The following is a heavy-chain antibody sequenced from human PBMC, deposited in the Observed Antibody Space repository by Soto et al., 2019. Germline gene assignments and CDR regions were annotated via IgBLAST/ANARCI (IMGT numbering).Heavy chain of an antibody. D-gene: IGHD2-21*02. CDR1: GFTFGYYA. CDR2: ISYDGSNK. J-gene: IGHJ4*02. Sequence: SLTLICAASGFTFGYYAMHGVRQAPGKGLEWVAVISYDGSNKYYADSVKGRFTISRDNSKNTLYLQMNSLRAEDTAVYYCAKGRASDCPGCTQDYWGQGTLLTVSS. V-gene: IGHV3-30-3*02. CDR3: AKGRASDCPGCTQDY.